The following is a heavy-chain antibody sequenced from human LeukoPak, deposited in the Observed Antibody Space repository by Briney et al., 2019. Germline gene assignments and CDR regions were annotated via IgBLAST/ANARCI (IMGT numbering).Heavy chain of an antibody. Sequence: PGGSLRLSCAASGFTVSSNYMSWVRQAPGKGLEWVANIKQDGSEKYYVDSVKGRFTISRDNAKNSLYLQMNSLRAEDTAVYYCAREPGDCSSTSCYGIYFDYWGQGTLVTVSS. V-gene: IGHV3-7*05. CDR3: AREPGDCSSTSCYGIYFDY. D-gene: IGHD2-2*01. CDR2: IKQDGSEK. J-gene: IGHJ4*02. CDR1: GFTVSSNY.